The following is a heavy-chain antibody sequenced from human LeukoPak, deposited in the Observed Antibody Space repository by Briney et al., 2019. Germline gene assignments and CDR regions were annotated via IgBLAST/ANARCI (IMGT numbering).Heavy chain of an antibody. V-gene: IGHV4-59*01. J-gene: IGHJ4*02. CDR2: IYYTGST. CDR3: ARQQRDALFGVVMGFGFDY. Sequence: SETLSLTCAVYGGSFRGYYWSWIRLPPGKGLQWIGHIYYTGSTNYHPSLKSRVTMSVHTSKNQFSLNLNSVTAADTAVYYCARQQRDALFGVVMGFGFDYWGQGILVTVSS. CDR1: GGSFRGYY. D-gene: IGHD3-3*01.